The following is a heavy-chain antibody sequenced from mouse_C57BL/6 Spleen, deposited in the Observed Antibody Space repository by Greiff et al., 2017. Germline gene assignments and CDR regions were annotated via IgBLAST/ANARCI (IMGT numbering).Heavy chain of an antibody. CDR2: INPSNGGT. V-gene: IGHV1-53*01. Sequence: QVQLQQPGTELVKPGASVKLSCKASGYTFTSYWMHWVKQRPGQGLEWIGNINPSNGGTNYNEKFKSKATLTVNKSSSTAYMQLSSLTSKDAAVDYWARGWDYYDGSSPLSYWGQGTTLTVSS. CDR1: GYTFTSYW. J-gene: IGHJ2*01. D-gene: IGHD1-1*01. CDR3: ARGWDYYDGSSPLSY.